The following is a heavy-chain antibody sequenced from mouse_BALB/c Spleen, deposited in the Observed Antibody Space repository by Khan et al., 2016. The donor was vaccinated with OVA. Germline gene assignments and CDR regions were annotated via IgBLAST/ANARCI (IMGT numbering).Heavy chain of an antibody. CDR1: GFTFSTYG. Sequence: EVELVESGGDLVKPEGSLKLSCAASGFTFSTYGMSWVRQTPDKRLEWVATISSGGSYTYSPDSVQGRFTISRDNAKNTLYLQMSSLKSEDTAMFYCARLAYYYDSEGFAYWGQWTLVTVSA. V-gene: IGHV5-6*01. J-gene: IGHJ3*01. CDR3: ARLAYYYDSEGFAY. CDR2: ISSGGSYT. D-gene: IGHD1-1*01.